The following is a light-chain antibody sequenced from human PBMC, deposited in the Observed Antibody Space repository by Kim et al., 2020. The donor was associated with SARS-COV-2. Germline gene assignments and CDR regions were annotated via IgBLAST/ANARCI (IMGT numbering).Light chain of an antibody. Sequence: LPPGERAPLSCRASHSISTSLAWYQQKPGQAPRLLIYDASNGATDIPARFSGSGSGTDFTLTISSLEPEDFAVYFCQQRSRWPPTFGQGTRLEIK. CDR1: HSISTS. CDR2: DAS. CDR3: QQRSRWPPT. V-gene: IGKV3-11*01. J-gene: IGKJ5*01.